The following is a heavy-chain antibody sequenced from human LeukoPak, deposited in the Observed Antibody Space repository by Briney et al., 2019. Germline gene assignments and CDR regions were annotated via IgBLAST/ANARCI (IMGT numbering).Heavy chain of an antibody. D-gene: IGHD1-26*01. V-gene: IGHV1-2*02. CDR3: ASSRRLVGANDNWFDP. Sequence: GASVKVSCXASGYTFTGYYMHWVRQARGQGLEWMGWINPNSGGTNYAQKFQGRVTMTRDTSISTAYMELSRLRSDDTAVYYCASSRRLVGANDNWFDPWGQGTLVTVSS. CDR1: GYTFTGYY. J-gene: IGHJ5*02. CDR2: INPNSGGT.